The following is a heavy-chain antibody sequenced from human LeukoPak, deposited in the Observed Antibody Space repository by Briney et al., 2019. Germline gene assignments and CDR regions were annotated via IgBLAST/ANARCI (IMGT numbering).Heavy chain of an antibody. Sequence: GRSLRLSCAASGFTFSSYGMHWVRQAPGKGLEGVAVIWYDGSNKYYADSVKGRFTISRDNSKNTLYLQMNSLRAEDTAVYYCARDVVRGVIYYYYGMDVWGKGTTVTVSS. CDR3: ARDVVRGVIYYYYGMDV. V-gene: IGHV3-33*01. J-gene: IGHJ6*04. CDR1: GFTFSSYG. CDR2: IWYDGSNK. D-gene: IGHD3-10*01.